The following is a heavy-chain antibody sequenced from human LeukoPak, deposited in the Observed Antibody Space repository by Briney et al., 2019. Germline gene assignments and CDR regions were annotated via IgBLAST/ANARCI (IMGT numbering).Heavy chain of an antibody. D-gene: IGHD3-22*01. Sequence: ASVKVSCKASGGTFSSYAISWVRQAPGHGLEWMGRIIPIFGTANYAQKFQGRVTITTDESTSTAYMELSSLRSEDTAVYYCASSQTYYYDSSGLPHWGQGTLVTVSS. J-gene: IGHJ1*01. CDR1: GGTFSSYA. V-gene: IGHV1-69*05. CDR2: IIPIFGTA. CDR3: ASSQTYYYDSSGLPH.